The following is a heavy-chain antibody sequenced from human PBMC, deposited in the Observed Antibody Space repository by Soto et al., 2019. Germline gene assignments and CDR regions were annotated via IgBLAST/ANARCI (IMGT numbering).Heavy chain of an antibody. CDR2: ISSSGSNI. CDR1: GFTFSSYE. D-gene: IGHD1-26*01. V-gene: IGHV3-48*03. CDR3: ARAQGGYFDSYVMDV. Sequence: PGGSLRLSCAASGFTFSSYEMNWARQDPGKGLEWVSYISSSGSNIYYADSVKGRCTISRDNAKNSLYLQMYSLRAEDTAVYYFARAQGGYFDSYVMDVWGQGTTVTVSS. J-gene: IGHJ6*02.